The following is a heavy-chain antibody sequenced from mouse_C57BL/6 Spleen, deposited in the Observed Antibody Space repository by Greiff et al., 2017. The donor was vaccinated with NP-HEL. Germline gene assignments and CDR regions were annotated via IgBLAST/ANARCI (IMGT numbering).Heavy chain of an antibody. CDR2: IYPGSGST. J-gene: IGHJ3*01. V-gene: IGHV1-55*01. CDR3: ARYYYGSSALAY. D-gene: IGHD1-1*01. CDR1: GYTFTSYW. Sequence: QVQLQQPGAELVKPGASVKMSCKASGYTFTSYWITWVKQRPGQGLEWIGDIYPGSGSTNYNEKFKSKATLTVDTSSSTAYMQLSSLTSEDSAVYYCARYYYGSSALAYWGQGTLVTVSA.